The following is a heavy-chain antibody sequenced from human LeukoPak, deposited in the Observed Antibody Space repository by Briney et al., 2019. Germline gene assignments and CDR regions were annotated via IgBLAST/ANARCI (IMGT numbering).Heavy chain of an antibody. J-gene: IGHJ4*02. Sequence: PSETLSLTCTVSGGSISSSSYYWGWIRQPPGKGLEWIGSIYYSGSTYYNPSLKSRVTISVDTSKNQFSLKLSSVTAADTAVYYCARHKFSNTVLMLYAVEYWGQGTLVTVSS. D-gene: IGHD2-8*01. CDR2: IYYSGST. CDR3: ARHKFSNTVLMLYAVEY. V-gene: IGHV4-39*01. CDR1: GGSISSSSYY.